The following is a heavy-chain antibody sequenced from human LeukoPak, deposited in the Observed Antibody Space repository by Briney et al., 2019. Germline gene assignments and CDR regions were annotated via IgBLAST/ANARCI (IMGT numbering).Heavy chain of an antibody. CDR1: GYIFTTYG. CDR3: ARSVDTAMIFDH. V-gene: IGHV1-18*01. CDR2: ISPYDGNT. D-gene: IGHD5-18*01. J-gene: IGHJ4*02. Sequence: ASVRVSCKASGYIFTTYGFSWVRQAPGQGLEWMGWISPYDGNTKYAQKFQGRVTLTTDTSTSTASMELRSLRSDVTAVYYCARSVDTAMIFDHWGQGTLVTVSS.